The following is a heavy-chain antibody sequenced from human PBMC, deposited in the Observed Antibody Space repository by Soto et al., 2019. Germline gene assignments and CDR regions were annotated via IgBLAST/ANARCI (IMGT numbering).Heavy chain of an antibody. V-gene: IGHV4-31*03. CDR2: IYYSGST. D-gene: IGHD2-8*01. J-gene: IGHJ5*02. CDR3: ARCTNGATNWFDP. CDR1: GGSISSGGYY. Sequence: LSLTCTVSGGSISSGGYYWSWIRQHPGKGLEWIGYIYYSGSTYYNPSLKSRVTISVDTSKNQFSLKLSSVTAADTAVYYCARCTNGATNWFDPWGQGTLVTVSS.